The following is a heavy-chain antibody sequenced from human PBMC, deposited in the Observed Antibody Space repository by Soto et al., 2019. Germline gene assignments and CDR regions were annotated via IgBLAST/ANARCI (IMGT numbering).Heavy chain of an antibody. D-gene: IGHD6-19*01. J-gene: IGHJ4*02. CDR2: IWYDGSNK. Sequence: QVQLVESGGGVVQPGRSLRLSCAASGFTFSSYGMHWVRQAPGKGLEWVAVIWYDGSNKYYADSVKGRFTISRDNSKNTLYLQMNSLRAEDTAVYYCAREGSSGWYRYFDYWGQGTLVTVSS. V-gene: IGHV3-33*01. CDR1: GFTFSSYG. CDR3: AREGSSGWYRYFDY.